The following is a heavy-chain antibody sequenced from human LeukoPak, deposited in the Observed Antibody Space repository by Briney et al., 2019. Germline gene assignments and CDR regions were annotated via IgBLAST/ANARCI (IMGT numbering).Heavy chain of an antibody. CDR1: GFTFTAYL. D-gene: IGHD3-22*01. CDR3: VRESEYDHSASFDY. J-gene: IGHJ4*02. Sequence: GGSLRLSCAASGFTFTAYLIHWVRQAPGKGLEWVAVMSSDGNAMFYADSVKGRFTISRDNSKDTLYLQMNSLRAEDTAVYYCVRESEYDHSASFDYWGQGTLVTVSS. V-gene: IGHV3-30-3*01. CDR2: MSSDGNAM.